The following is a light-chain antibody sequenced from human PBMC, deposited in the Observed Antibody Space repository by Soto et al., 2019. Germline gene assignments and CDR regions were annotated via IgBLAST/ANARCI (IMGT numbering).Light chain of an antibody. CDR3: HQYSNWPPFT. V-gene: IGKV3-15*01. CDR1: QSVSSK. Sequence: EIVMAQSPGTLSVSPGERATLSCRASQSVSSKLAWYQQKPGQSPRLLIYGTSIRATGIPARFSGSGSGTEFTLTISNLQSEDFGVYYCHQYSNWPPFTFGQGTRLEVK. J-gene: IGKJ5*01. CDR2: GTS.